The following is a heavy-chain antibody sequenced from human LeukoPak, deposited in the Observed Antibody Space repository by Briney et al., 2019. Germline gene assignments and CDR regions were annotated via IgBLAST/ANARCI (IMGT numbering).Heavy chain of an antibody. CDR2: IYYSGST. J-gene: IGHJ4*01. V-gene: IGHV4-39*01. D-gene: IGHD2-15*01. CDR1: GGSISSSSYY. Sequence: TAETLSLTCTVSGGSISSSSYYWGWIRQPPGKGLEWIGSIYYSGSTYYNPSLKSRVTISVDTSKNQFSLRLSSVTAAQTAVYYCARHGFGVVAITPRGYFADWSQGTLVTVPS. CDR3: ARHGFGVVAITPRGYFAD.